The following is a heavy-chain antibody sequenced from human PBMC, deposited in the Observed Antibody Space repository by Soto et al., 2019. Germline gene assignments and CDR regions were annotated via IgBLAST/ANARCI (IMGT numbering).Heavy chain of an antibody. CDR1: GASISSGSYF. D-gene: IGHD5-18*01. V-gene: IGHV4-31*03. Sequence: QVQLQESGPGLVKPSQTLSVTCTVSGASISSGSYFWSWIRQHPGKGLEWIGYTHYSGSIFYNPSLKSRLTISADTSKNQVSLTLKSVTAADTAVYFCARVDTSMVNYFDHWGQGILVAVSS. J-gene: IGHJ4*02. CDR2: THYSGSI. CDR3: ARVDTSMVNYFDH.